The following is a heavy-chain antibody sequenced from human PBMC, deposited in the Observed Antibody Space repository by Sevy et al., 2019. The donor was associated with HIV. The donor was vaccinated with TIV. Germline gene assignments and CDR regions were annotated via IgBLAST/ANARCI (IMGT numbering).Heavy chain of an antibody. J-gene: IGHJ4*02. V-gene: IGHV3-72*01. Sequence: GGSLRLSCAASGFTFSDHYMDWVRQAPGKGLEWVGRSSNRADRYTTEYAASVKGRFTISRDDSNYSLYLQMRSLKTEDTAVYYHTRGHHGFDYWGLGTLVSVSS. CDR2: SSNRADRYTT. CDR1: GFTFSDHY. CDR3: TRGHHGFDY.